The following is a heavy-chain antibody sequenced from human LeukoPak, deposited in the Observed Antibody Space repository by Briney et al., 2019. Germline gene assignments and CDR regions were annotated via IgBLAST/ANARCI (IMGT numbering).Heavy chain of an antibody. CDR2: MSYDGSNK. J-gene: IGHJ4*02. D-gene: IGHD3-22*01. V-gene: IGHV3-30-3*01. CDR1: GFTFSSYA. CDR3: ARAPSSGYYYGY. Sequence: GSLRLSCAASGFTFSSYAMHWVRQAPGKGLEWVAVMSYDGSNKYYADSVKGRFTISRDNSKNTLYLQMNSLRAEDTAVYYCARAPSSGYYYGYWGQGTLVTVSS.